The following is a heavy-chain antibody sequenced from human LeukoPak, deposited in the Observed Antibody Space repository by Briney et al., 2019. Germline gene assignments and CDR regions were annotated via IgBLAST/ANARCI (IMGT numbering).Heavy chain of an antibody. CDR1: GGSISSGDYY. V-gene: IGHV4-30-4*01. J-gene: IGHJ6*04. CDR2: IYYSGST. Sequence: SETLSLTCTVSGGSISSGDYYWSWFRQPPGKGLEWIGYIYYSGSTYYNPSLKSRVTISVDTSKNQFSLKLSSVTAADTAVYYCARDYYYGSGTEYYYYGMDVWGKGTTVTVSS. D-gene: IGHD3-10*01. CDR3: ARDYYYGSGTEYYYYGMDV.